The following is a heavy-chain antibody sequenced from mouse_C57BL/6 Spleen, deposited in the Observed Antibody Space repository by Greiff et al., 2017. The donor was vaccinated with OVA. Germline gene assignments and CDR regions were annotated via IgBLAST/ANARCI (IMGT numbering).Heavy chain of an antibody. D-gene: IGHD6-1*01. CDR3: ASYSANYYAMDY. CDR1: GYAFTNYL. J-gene: IGHJ4*01. Sequence: QVQLQQSGAELVRPGTSVKVSCKASGYAFTNYLIEWVKQRPGQGLEWIGVINPGSGGTNYNEKFKGKATLTADKSSSTAYMQLGSLTSEDSAVYFCASYSANYYAMDYWGQGTSVTVSS. V-gene: IGHV1-54*01. CDR2: INPGSGGT.